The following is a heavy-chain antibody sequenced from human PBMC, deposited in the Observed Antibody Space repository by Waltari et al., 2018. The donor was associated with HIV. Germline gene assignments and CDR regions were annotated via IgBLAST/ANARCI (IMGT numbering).Heavy chain of an antibody. Sequence: EVQLVESGGGLVLPGESLRLSCVASGFTLSGDWMHWVRQVPGTRLVWVSRINSDGTSRVYADSVKGRFTISRDDAKNTLYLQMNNLRAEDTAIYYCVTSAPFNYWGQGTLVTVSS. CDR3: VTSAPFNY. D-gene: IGHD3-10*01. CDR1: GFTLSGDW. CDR2: INSDGTSR. V-gene: IGHV3-74*01. J-gene: IGHJ4*02.